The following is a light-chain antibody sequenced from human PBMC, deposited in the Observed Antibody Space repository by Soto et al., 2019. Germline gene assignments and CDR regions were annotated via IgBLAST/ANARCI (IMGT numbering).Light chain of an antibody. CDR2: DAS. J-gene: IGKJ3*01. Sequence: EIVLTQSPATLSLSPGERATLSCRASQSVSSYLAWYQQKPGQAPRLLIYDASNRATGIPARFSGSGSGTDFSLTLSSLEAEDFSVYYFQQRSNWPPLITFGPGPKVDIK. V-gene: IGKV3-11*01. CDR3: QQRSNWPPLIT. CDR1: QSVSSY.